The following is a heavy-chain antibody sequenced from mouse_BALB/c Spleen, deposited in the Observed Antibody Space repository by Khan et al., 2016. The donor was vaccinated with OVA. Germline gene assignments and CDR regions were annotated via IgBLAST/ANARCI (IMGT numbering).Heavy chain of an antibody. CDR2: INPYNDGT. D-gene: IGHD1-2*01. Sequence: IQLVQSGPELVKPGASVKMSCKASGYTFTDYIIHWVKQKPGQGLEWIGYINPYNDGTKYNEKFKGKATLTSDKSSNTVYMELSGLTSEDSAVYYCARDYGRSFWFAYGGQGTLVTVSA. J-gene: IGHJ3*01. CDR3: ARDYGRSFWFAY. V-gene: IGHV1S136*01. CDR1: GYTFTDYI.